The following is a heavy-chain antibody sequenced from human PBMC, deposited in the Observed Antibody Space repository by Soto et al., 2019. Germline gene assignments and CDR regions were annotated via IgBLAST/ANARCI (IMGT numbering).Heavy chain of an antibody. CDR3: ARDLSGPLDY. Sequence: GGSLRLSCATSGFTFSNYGIHWVRQAPGKGLEWVAVTRHDGTNKYYADSVKGRFTISRDNSKNTVHLQMNSLRGEDTAVYYCARDLSGPLDYWGQGTLVTVSS. V-gene: IGHV3-33*01. CDR2: TRHDGTNK. J-gene: IGHJ4*02. CDR1: GFTFSNYG.